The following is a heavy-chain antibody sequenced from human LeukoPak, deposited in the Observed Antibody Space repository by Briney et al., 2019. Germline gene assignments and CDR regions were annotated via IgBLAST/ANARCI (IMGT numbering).Heavy chain of an antibody. D-gene: IGHD2-2*01. J-gene: IGHJ4*02. CDR1: GYTFTGYY. CDR2: INPNSGGT. V-gene: IGHV1-2*02. CDR3: AREYCSSTSCYGDFDY. Sequence: ASVKVSCKASGYTFTGYYMHWVRQAPGQGLEWMGWINPNSGGTNYAQKFQGRVTMTRDTSISIAYMELSRLRSDDTAVYYCAREYCSSTSCYGDFDYWGQGTLVTVSS.